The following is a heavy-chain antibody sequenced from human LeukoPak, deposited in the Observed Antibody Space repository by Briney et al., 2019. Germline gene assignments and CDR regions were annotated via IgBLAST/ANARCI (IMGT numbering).Heavy chain of an antibody. CDR3: VRGTGY. J-gene: IGHJ4*02. CDR1: GFTFSTYV. Sequence: GGSLRLSCSVSGFTFSTYVMHWVRQAPGKGLEYDSAISSNGDNTYYADSVKGRFTTSRDNSKNTLYLQMSSLRADDTAVYYCVRGTGYWGQGTLVTVSS. CDR2: ISSNGDNT. V-gene: IGHV3-64D*06.